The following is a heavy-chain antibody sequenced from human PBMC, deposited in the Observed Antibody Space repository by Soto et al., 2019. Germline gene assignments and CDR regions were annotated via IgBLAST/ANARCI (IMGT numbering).Heavy chain of an antibody. CDR2: IDHNGSP. V-gene: IGHV4-34*01. CDR3: ARGKSRYGTGTFYNYFYMDV. J-gene: IGHJ6*03. D-gene: IGHD3-10*01. CDR1: GASFSGHC. Sequence: QVHLEQWGAGLLKPSETLSLTCAVYGASFSGHCWNWIRQPPGKGPGWLGEIDHNGSPNYNTSFNSRVSISTDTSNNQYSLKLSFVTAADTAVYFCARGKSRYGTGTFYNYFYMDVWGKGTTVTVSS.